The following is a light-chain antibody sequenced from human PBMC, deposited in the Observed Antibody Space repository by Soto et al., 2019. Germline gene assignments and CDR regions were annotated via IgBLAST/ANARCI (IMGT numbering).Light chain of an antibody. CDR1: SSNVGSYNF. J-gene: IGLJ3*02. CDR3: SSYTSISTRV. Sequence: QSALTQPPSVSGSPGQPITISCTGTSSNVGSYNFVSWYQQHPGKAPKLMIYEVSNRPSGVSNRFSGSKSGNTASLTISGLQAEDEANYYCSSYTSISTRVFGGGTQLTVL. V-gene: IGLV2-14*01. CDR2: EVS.